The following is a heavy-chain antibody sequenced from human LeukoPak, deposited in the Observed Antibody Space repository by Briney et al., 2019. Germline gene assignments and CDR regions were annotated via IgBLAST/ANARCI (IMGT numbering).Heavy chain of an antibody. D-gene: IGHD3-3*01. J-gene: IGHJ4*02. CDR2: IKLDGSEK. CDR3: ARSARLMKGVVEVTALDD. Sequence: PGGSLRLSCAASGFTFSRYWMSWVRQAPGKGLEWVANIKLDGSEKYYVDSVKGRFTISRDNAKNSLYLQMNSLRADDTAVYYCARSARLMKGVVEVTALDDWGQGTLVTVSS. CDR1: GFTFSRYW. V-gene: IGHV3-7*01.